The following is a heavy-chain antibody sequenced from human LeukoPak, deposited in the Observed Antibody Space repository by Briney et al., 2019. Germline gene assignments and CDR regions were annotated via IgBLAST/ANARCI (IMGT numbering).Heavy chain of an antibody. D-gene: IGHD3-22*01. CDR2: IYSGGST. Sequence: GGSLRLSCAASGFTFSSYAMSWVRQAPGKGLEWVSVIYSGGSTYYADSVKGRFTISRDNSKNTLYLQMNSLRAEDTAVYYCAREASYYYDSSGYYYYQHWGQGTLVTVSS. J-gene: IGHJ1*01. CDR3: AREASYYYDSSGYYYYQH. CDR1: GFTFSSYA. V-gene: IGHV3-53*01.